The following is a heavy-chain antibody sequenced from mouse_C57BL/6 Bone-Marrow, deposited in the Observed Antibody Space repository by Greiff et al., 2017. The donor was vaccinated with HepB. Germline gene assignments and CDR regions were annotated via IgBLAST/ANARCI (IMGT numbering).Heavy chain of an antibody. CDR3: ARGLGAMDY. D-gene: IGHD3-3*01. V-gene: IGHV1-42*01. CDR1: GYSFTGYY. Sequence: VQLKESGPELVKPGASVKISCKASGYSFTGYYMNWVKQSPEKSLEWIGEINPSTGGTTYNQKFKAKATLTVDKSSSTAYMQLKSLTSEDSAVYYCARGLGAMDYWGQGTSVTVSS. J-gene: IGHJ4*01. CDR2: INPSTGGT.